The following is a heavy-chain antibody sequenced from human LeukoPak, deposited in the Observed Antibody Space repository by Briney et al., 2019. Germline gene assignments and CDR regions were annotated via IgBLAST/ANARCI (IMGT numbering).Heavy chain of an antibody. CDR3: ARDSNLSTLDY. V-gene: IGHV3-30*01. J-gene: IGHJ4*02. Sequence: GRFLRLSCAASGFTFSSYAMHWVRQAPGKGLEWVAVISYDGSNKYYADSVKGRFTISRDNSKNTLYLQMNSLRAEDTAVYYCARDSNLSTLDYWGQGTLVTVSS. CDR2: ISYDGSNK. CDR1: GFTFSSYA.